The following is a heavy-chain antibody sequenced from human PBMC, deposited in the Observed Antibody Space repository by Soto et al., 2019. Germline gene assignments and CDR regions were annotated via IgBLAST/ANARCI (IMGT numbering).Heavy chain of an antibody. J-gene: IGHJ4*02. V-gene: IGHV4-39*01. D-gene: IGHD5-12*01. CDR2: IYYSGST. Sequence: QLQLQDSGPGLVKPSETLSLTCTVSGGSISSSSYYWGWIRQPPGKGMEWIGSIYYSGSTYYNPSLKSRVTISVDTSKNQFSLKLSSVTAADTAVYYCARKRDGYTKDYWGQGTLVTVSS. CDR3: ARKRDGYTKDY. CDR1: GGSISSSSYY.